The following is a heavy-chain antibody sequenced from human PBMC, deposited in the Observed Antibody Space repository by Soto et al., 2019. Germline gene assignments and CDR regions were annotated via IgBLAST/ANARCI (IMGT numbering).Heavy chain of an antibody. CDR3: AKDGGWSLAVAGLFDS. J-gene: IGHJ4*02. CDR2: ISDSGSNT. CDR1: GSTFNSDD. Sequence: EVQLLESGGGLVQPGGSLRLSCGVSGSTFNSDDMSWVRQAPGRGLEWVSGISDSGSNTYYADSVKGRFTIFRDNSKNTLYLQMISLRVEDTALYYCAKDGGWSLAVAGLFDSWGQGTLVTVSS. V-gene: IGHV3-23*01. D-gene: IGHD6-19*01.